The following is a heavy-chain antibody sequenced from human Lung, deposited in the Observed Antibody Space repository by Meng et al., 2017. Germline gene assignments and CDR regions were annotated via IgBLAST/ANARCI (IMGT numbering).Heavy chain of an antibody. J-gene: IGHJ4*02. CDR1: GKSFTSYA. CDR3: ARDKGNPGISVDGTMADY. D-gene: IGHD6-19*01. V-gene: IGHV1-3*01. CDR2: INAGNGNT. Sequence: QVQLVQAGEEVKMPGASGRVPGKASGKSFTSYANHGVRQAPGQRPEGMGWINAGNGNTKFSQMFRGRVTMTTDTSASTAYMELSSLRSEDTAVYYCARDKGNPGISVDGTMADYWGQGTLVTVSS.